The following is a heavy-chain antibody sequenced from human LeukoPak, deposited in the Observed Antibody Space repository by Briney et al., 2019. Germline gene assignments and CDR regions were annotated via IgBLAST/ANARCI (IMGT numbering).Heavy chain of an antibody. J-gene: IGHJ4*02. CDR3: AKDLNSSGWYFYFDY. CDR2: ISDSGGST. Sequence: PGGSLRLSCAASGFTFSSNAMSWVRQAPGKGLEWVSAISDSGGSTYYADSVRGRFTISRDNSKNTLYLQMNSLRAEDTAVYYCAKDLNSSGWYFYFDYWGQGTLVTVSS. V-gene: IGHV3-23*01. D-gene: IGHD6-19*01. CDR1: GFTFSSNA.